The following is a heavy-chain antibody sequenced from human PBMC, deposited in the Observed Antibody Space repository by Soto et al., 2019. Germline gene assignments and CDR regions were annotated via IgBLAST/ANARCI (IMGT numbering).Heavy chain of an antibody. J-gene: IGHJ6*02. CDR2: ISGSGGST. CDR3: AKEIPTEGYVDWLTDYYYYGMDV. Sequence: GGSLRLSCAASGFTFSSYAMSWVRQAPGKGLEWVSAISGSGGSTHYADSVKGRFTISRDNSKNTLYLQMNSLRAKDTAVYYCAKEIPTEGYVDWLTDYYYYGMDVWGQGTTVTVSS. D-gene: IGHD3-9*01. CDR1: GFTFSSYA. V-gene: IGHV3-23*01.